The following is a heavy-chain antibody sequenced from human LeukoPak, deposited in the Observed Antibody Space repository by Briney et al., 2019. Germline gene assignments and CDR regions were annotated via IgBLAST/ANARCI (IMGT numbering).Heavy chain of an antibody. J-gene: IGHJ6*02. V-gene: IGHV4-59*01. CDR2: IYYSGST. Sequence: SETLSLTCTVSGGPISSYYLSWIRQPPGKGLEWIGYIYYSGSTNYNPSLKSRVTISADTSKSQFSLKLSSVTAADTAVYYCARVGYYYYGMDVWGQGTTVTVSS. CDR1: GGPISSYY. CDR3: ARVGYYYYGMDV.